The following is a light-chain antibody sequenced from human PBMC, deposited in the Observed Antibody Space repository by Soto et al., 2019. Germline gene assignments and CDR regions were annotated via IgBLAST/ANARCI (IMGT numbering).Light chain of an antibody. CDR1: QSFTSRS. CDR3: QQYDSSPRT. V-gene: IGKV3-20*01. CDR2: GTS. J-gene: IGKJ1*01. Sequence: EIVLTQSPGTLSLSPGERATLSCRASQSFTSRSLAWYQQKPGLAPRLLISGTSNRAAGIPDRFSGSGSGTDFTLTISRLEPEDFAVYYCQQYDSSPRTFGQGNKVEIK.